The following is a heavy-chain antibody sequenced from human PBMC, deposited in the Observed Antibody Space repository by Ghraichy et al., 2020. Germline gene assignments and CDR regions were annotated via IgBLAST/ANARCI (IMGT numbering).Heavy chain of an antibody. CDR1: GFDVSINR. CDR2: IYSGGTT. J-gene: IGHJ3*02. D-gene: IGHD2-21*01. V-gene: IGHV3-53*01. CDR3: ARDLWAFDI. Sequence: SCVGSGFDVSINRMSWVRQAPGKGLEWVSAIYSGGTTDYADSVKGRFTFSRDNSKNTVYLQMNSLRVDDTAVYYCARDLWAFDIWGQGTLVTVSS.